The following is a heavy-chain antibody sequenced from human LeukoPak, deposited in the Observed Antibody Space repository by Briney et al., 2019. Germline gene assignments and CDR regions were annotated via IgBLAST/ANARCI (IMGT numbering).Heavy chain of an antibody. D-gene: IGHD4-23*01. CDR3: ARHDYGGNHVDY. CDR1: GGSISSSSYY. J-gene: IGHJ4*02. Sequence: SETLSLTCTVSGGSISSSSYYWGWIRQPPGRGLEWIGSIYYSGCTYYNPSLKSRVTISVGTSKNQFSLKLSSVTAADTAVYYCARHDYGGNHVDYWGQGTLVTVSS. CDR2: IYYSGCT. V-gene: IGHV4-39*01.